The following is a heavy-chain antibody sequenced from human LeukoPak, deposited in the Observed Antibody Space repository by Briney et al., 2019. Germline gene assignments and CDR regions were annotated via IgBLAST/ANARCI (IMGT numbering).Heavy chain of an antibody. J-gene: IGHJ2*01. CDR2: IYYSGST. V-gene: IGHV4-59*01. Sequence: KSSETLSLTCTVSGGSIGSYYWSWIRQPPGKGLEWIGYIYYSGSTNYNPSLKSRVTISVDTSKNQFSLKLSSVTAADTAVYYCARDGYSYGPNWYFDLWGRGTLVTVSS. CDR1: GGSIGSYY. D-gene: IGHD5-18*01. CDR3: ARDGYSYGPNWYFDL.